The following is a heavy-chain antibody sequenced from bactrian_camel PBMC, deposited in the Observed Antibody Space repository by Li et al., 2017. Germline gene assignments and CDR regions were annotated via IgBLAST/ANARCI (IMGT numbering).Heavy chain of an antibody. J-gene: IGHJ4*01. CDR1: GGLTWDRY. V-gene: IGHV3S55*01. D-gene: IGHD6*01. CDR3: AADAKGGNWFAWLAPIQYNY. Sequence: HVQLVESGGGSVQAGGDLKLSCAVSGGLTWDRYMAWFRQAPGKEREGVAAIDGAGGTWYASSVRGRFTISKDSAKNTLYLQMNSLKPEDTAMYYCAADAKGGNWFAWLAPIQYNYWGQGTQVTVS. CDR2: IDGAGGT.